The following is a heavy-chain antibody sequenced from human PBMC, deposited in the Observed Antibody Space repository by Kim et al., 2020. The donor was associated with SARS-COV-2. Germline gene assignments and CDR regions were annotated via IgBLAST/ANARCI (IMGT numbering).Heavy chain of an antibody. CDR3: AKDLERSSSWPSHYMDV. V-gene: IGHV3-30*18. D-gene: IGHD6-13*01. CDR2: ISYDGSNK. CDR1: GFTFSSYG. Sequence: GGSLRLSCAASGFTFSSYGMHWVRQAPGKGLEWVAVISYDGSNKYYADSVKGRFTISRDNSKNTLYLQMNSLRAEDTAVYYCAKDLERSSSWPSHYMDVWGKGTTVTVSS. J-gene: IGHJ6*03.